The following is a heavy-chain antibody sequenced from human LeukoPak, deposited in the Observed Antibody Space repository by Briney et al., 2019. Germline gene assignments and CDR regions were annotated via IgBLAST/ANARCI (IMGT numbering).Heavy chain of an antibody. D-gene: IGHD3-3*01. Sequence: SETLSLTCGVSGGSISSGGFSWSWIRQPPGKGLEWIGYIYHSGSTYYNPSLKSRVTISVDTSKNQFSLKLSSVTAADTAVYYCARHPSYYDFWSGYFDYWGQGTLVTVSS. CDR1: GGSISSGGFS. V-gene: IGHV4-30-2*01. CDR3: ARHPSYYDFWSGYFDY. J-gene: IGHJ4*02. CDR2: IYHSGST.